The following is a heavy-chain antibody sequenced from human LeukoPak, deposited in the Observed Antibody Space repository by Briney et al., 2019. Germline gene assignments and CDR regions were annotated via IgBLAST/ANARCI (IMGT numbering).Heavy chain of an antibody. CDR3: AKDTASNTYSTIFGVVPHFDY. V-gene: IGHV3-7*03. CDR2: IKQDGSEK. CDR1: GFTFSSYW. Sequence: GGSLRLSCAASGFTFSSYWMSWVRQAPGKGLEWVANIKQDGSEKYYVDSVKGRFTISRDNAKNSLYLQMNSLRAEDTALYYCAKDTASNTYSTIFGVVPHFDYWGQGTLVTVSS. D-gene: IGHD3-3*01. J-gene: IGHJ4*02.